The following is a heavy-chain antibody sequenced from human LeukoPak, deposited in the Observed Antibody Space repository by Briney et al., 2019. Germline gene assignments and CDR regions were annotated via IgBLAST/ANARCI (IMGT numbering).Heavy chain of an antibody. CDR2: ISTSSIYI. CDR3: ARDRSSGRGAFDI. J-gene: IGHJ3*02. Sequence: PGGSLRLSCAASGFTFTNNFMSWVRQAPGKGLEWVSSISTSSIYIYYADSVKGRFTISRDNAKNSLYLQMSSLRAEDTAVYYCARDRSSGRGAFDIWGQGTMVTVSS. D-gene: IGHD1-26*01. V-gene: IGHV3-21*01. CDR1: GFTFTNNF.